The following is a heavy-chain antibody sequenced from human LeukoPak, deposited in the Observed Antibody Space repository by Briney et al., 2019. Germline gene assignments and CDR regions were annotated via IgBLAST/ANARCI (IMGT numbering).Heavy chain of an antibody. D-gene: IGHD4-17*01. CDR2: ISGGGGST. CDR1: GFTFSTYA. Sequence: GWSLRLSCAASGFTFSTYAMSWVRRAPGKGLEWVSAISGGGGSTYYAASLKGRFTISRDNSKNTLYLQMNGLRAEDTAVYYCAKIQGDYIVYYFYGMDVWGQGTTVTVSS. CDR3: AKIQGDYIVYYFYGMDV. J-gene: IGHJ6*02. V-gene: IGHV3-23*01.